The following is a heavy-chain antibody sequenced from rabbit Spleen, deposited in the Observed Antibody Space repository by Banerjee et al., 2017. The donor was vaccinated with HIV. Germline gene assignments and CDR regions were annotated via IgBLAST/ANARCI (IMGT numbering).Heavy chain of an antibody. CDR1: GFSFSSSYV. J-gene: IGHJ6*01. V-gene: IGHV1S45*01. CDR3: ARDTSSSFSSYGMDL. D-gene: IGHD1-1*01. Sequence: QEQLEESGGGLFQPEGSLALTCTASGFSFSSSYVMCWVRQAPGKGLEWIVCIDTGSSGFTYFASWAKGRFTISKTSSTTVTLQMTSLTAADTATYFCARDTSSSFSSYGMDLWGPGTLVTVS. CDR2: IDTGSSGFT.